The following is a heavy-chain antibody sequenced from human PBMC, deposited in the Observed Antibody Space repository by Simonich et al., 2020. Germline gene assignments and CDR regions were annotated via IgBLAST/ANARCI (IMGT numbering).Heavy chain of an antibody. Sequence: QVQLVQSGAEVKKPGASVKVSCKASGYTFTGYYMHWVRQAPGQGLGWRGWINPNRGGKNYEQKFQGRVTMTRDTSISTAYMELSRLRSDDTAVYYCARDPVVPAAIRNAFDIWGQGTMVTVSS. V-gene: IGHV1-2*02. CDR2: INPNRGGK. CDR1: GYTFTGYY. D-gene: IGHD2-2*01. J-gene: IGHJ3*02. CDR3: ARDPVVPAAIRNAFDI.